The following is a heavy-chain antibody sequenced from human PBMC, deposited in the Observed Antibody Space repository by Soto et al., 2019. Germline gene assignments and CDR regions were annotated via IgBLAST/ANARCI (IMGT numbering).Heavy chain of an antibody. J-gene: IGHJ6*02. CDR2: IYYSGIT. D-gene: IGHD2-15*01. Sequence: SETLSLTCTVSGGSISSYYWSWIRQPPGKGLEWIGYIYYSGITNYNPSLKSRVTISVDTSKNQFSLKLSSVTAADTAVYYCARGSRVVVAAYSLLGMDVWGQGTTVTVSS. V-gene: IGHV4-59*01. CDR3: ARGSRVVVAAYSLLGMDV. CDR1: GGSISSYY.